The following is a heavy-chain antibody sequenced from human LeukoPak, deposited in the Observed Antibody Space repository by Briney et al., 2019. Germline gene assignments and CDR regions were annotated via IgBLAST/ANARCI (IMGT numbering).Heavy chain of an antibody. J-gene: IGHJ4*02. Sequence: PGGSLRLSCAASGFTFDDYGMSWVRQAPGKGLEWVSGINWNGGSTGYADSVKGRFTISRDNAKNSLYLQMNSLRAEDTALYYCARALELWSLYYSDYWGQGTLVTVSS. D-gene: IGHD2-21*01. CDR3: ARALELWSLYYSDY. CDR1: GFTFDDYG. CDR2: INWNGGST. V-gene: IGHV3-20*04.